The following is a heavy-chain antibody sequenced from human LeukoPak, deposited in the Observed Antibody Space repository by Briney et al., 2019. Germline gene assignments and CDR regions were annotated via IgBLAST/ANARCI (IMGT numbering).Heavy chain of an antibody. Sequence: ASVKVSCKASGYPFTGYYMHWVRQAPGQGLEWMGWINPSSGGTNYAQKFQGRGTLTRDTSISTAYLELRRLRSDDTAVYYCATPLKTNYDYVWGSYRLNPLDYWGQGTLVTVSS. D-gene: IGHD3-16*02. CDR1: GYPFTGYY. CDR2: INPSSGGT. V-gene: IGHV1-2*02. CDR3: ATPLKTNYDYVWGSYRLNPLDY. J-gene: IGHJ4*02.